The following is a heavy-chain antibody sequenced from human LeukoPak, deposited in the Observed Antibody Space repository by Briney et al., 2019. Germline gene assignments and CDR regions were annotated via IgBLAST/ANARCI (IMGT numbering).Heavy chain of an antibody. CDR1: GYTLTELS. CDR3: ATQASPVIVGATERYFDY. CDR2: FDPEDGET. Sequence: AASVKVSFKVSGYTLTELSMHWVRQAPGKGLEWMGGFDPEDGETIYAQKFQGRVTMTEDTSTDTAYMELSSLRSEDTAVYYCATQASPVIVGATERYFDYWGQGTLVTVSS. J-gene: IGHJ4*02. V-gene: IGHV1-24*01. D-gene: IGHD1-26*01.